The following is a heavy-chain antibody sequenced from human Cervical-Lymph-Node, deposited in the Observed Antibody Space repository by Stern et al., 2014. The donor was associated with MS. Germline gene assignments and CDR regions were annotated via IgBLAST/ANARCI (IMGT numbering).Heavy chain of an antibody. V-gene: IGHV1-46*01. CDR2: INPSGGNA. CDR3: ARGTMIVVLITPSFDC. J-gene: IGHJ4*02. Sequence: QVQLVQSGAEVKKPGASVKVSCKASGYTFTSYYIHWVRQAPGQGLEWMGVINPSGGNANYAQKFRGRVTMTMDTSTGTVYMELSSLRSEDTAVYYCARGTMIVVLITPSFDCWGQGTLVTVSS. CDR1: GYTFTSYY. D-gene: IGHD3-22*01.